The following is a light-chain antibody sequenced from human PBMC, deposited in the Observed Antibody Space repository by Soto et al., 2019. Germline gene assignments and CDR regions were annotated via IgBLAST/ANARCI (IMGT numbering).Light chain of an antibody. CDR3: MQATQWST. CDR1: QSLVHSNGNTY. V-gene: IGKV2-24*01. J-gene: IGKJ2*01. Sequence: DIVMTQTPLSSPVTLGQPASISCRSSQSLVHSNGNTYLNRLHQRPGQPPRLLIYQISNRFPGVPDRLSASGAGTDFTPTISRVEAEDGGIYYCMQATQWSTFGQGTKLEIK. CDR2: QIS.